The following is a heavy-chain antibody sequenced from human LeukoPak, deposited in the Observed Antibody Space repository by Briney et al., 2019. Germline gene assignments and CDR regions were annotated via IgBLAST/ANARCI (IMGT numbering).Heavy chain of an antibody. CDR3: ATTAYDSSGYYWGY. D-gene: IGHD3-22*01. Sequence: PSETLSLTCTVSGGSISSYYWSWIRQPPGKGLEWIGYIYYSGSTNYNPSLKSRVTISVDTSKNQFSLKLSSVTAADTAVYYCATTAYDSSGYYWGYWGQGTLVTVSS. J-gene: IGHJ4*02. CDR2: IYYSGST. CDR1: GGSISSYY. V-gene: IGHV4-59*12.